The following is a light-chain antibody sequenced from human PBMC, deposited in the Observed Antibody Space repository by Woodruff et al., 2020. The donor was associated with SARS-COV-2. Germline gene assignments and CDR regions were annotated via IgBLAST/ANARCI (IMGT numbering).Light chain of an antibody. CDR2: EVS. V-gene: IGLV2-14*01. J-gene: IGLJ3*02. CDR1: SSDVGGYNY. Sequence: TGTSSDVGGYNYVSWYQQHPGKAPKLMIYEVSNRPSGVSNRFSGSKSGNTASLTISGLQAEDEADYYCSSYTSSSSGVFGGGTKLTVL. CDR3: SSYTSSSSGV.